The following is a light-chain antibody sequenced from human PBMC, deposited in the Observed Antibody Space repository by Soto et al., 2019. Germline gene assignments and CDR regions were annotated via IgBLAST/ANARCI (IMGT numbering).Light chain of an antibody. J-gene: IGKJ1*01. CDR3: QQSYSTLWT. CDR2: AAS. CDR1: QDISGW. Sequence: DIQMTQSPSSVSASVGDRVTITCRASQDISGWLAWFQQKPGKAPNLLIYAASILQSGVPSRFSGSGSGTDFTLTITYLQPEDFATYYCQQSYSTLWTFGQGTKVDIK. V-gene: IGKV1D-12*01.